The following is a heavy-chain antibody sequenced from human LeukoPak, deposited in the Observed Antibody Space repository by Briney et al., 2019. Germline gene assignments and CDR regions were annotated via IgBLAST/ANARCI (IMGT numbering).Heavy chain of an antibody. CDR2: IIPILGIA. J-gene: IGHJ4*02. V-gene: IGHV1-69*04. CDR3: ASVSPRFDCSGGSCYSFPEY. D-gene: IGHD2-15*01. Sequence: VASVKLSCKACGGTFSSYAISWVRQAPGQGLEWMGRIIPILGIANYAQKFQGRVTITADKSTSTAYMELSSLRSEDTAVYYCASVSPRFDCSGGSCYSFPEYWGQGTLVTVSS. CDR1: GGTFSSYA.